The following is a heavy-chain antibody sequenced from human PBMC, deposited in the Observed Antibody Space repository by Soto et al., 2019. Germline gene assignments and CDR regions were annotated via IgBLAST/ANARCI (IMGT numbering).Heavy chain of an antibody. CDR2: ISYSGST. V-gene: IGHV4-39*01. Sequence: SETLSLTCSVSGGSIRSSSYYWGWIRQPPGKGLEWIGSISYSGSTYYSPSLKSRVTMSVDTSKDQFSLKLTSVTAADTAVYYCGSLYGDYLSYWGQGTMVTSSS. CDR3: GSLYGDYLSY. CDR1: GGSIRSSSYY. J-gene: IGHJ4*02. D-gene: IGHD4-17*01.